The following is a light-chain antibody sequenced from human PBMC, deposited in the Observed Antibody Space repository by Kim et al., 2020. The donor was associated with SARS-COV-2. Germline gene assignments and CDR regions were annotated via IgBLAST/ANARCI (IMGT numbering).Light chain of an antibody. Sequence: SSELTQDPAVSVALGQTVRITCQGDSLRRYYASWYQQKPGQAPVLVMFAKNNRPSGIPDRISGSSSGNTAYLTISGAQAEDEADYYCKSRDSSGDRLVFG. CDR2: AKN. CDR3: KSRDSSGDRLV. V-gene: IGLV3-19*01. J-gene: IGLJ3*02. CDR1: SLRRYY.